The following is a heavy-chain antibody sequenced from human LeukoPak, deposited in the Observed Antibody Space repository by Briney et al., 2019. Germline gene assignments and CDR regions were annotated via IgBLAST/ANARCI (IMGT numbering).Heavy chain of an antibody. D-gene: IGHD3-16*02. CDR1: GGSFSGYY. CDR3: ARRKSLYDYVWGSYRYSHYFDY. V-gene: IGHV4-34*01. Sequence: KPSETLSLTCAVYGGSFSGYYWSWIRQPPGKGLEWIGEINHSGSTNYNPSLKSRVTISVDTSKNQFSLKLSSVTAADTAVYYCARRKSLYDYVWGSYRYSHYFDYWGQGTLVTVSS. J-gene: IGHJ4*02. CDR2: INHSGST.